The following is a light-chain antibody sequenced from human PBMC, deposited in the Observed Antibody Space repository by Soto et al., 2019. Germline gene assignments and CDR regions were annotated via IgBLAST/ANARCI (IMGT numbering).Light chain of an antibody. Sequence: QSALTQPASASGSPGQSITISCTGTSSDVGSYNLVSWYQQHPGKAPKLMIYEGSKRPSGVSNRFSGSKSGNTASLTISGLQAEDEADYYCCSYAGSPYVVFGGGTKLTVL. CDR1: SSDVGSYNL. CDR3: CSYAGSPYVV. CDR2: EGS. J-gene: IGLJ2*01. V-gene: IGLV2-23*01.